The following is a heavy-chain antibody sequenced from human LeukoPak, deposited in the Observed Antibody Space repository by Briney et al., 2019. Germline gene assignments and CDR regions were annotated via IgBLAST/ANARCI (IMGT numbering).Heavy chain of an antibody. D-gene: IGHD2-2*01. CDR1: GYTFATYW. Sequence: PGESLKISCKGFGYTFATYWIGWVRQMPGKGPEWMGTIYPSDSDTRYSPSFQGHVTISADKSITTAYLQWSSLKASDSAMYYCTRTPRLVAHASYFDQWGRGTLVTVSS. V-gene: IGHV5-51*01. CDR3: TRTPRLVAHASYFDQ. CDR2: IYPSDSDT. J-gene: IGHJ4*02.